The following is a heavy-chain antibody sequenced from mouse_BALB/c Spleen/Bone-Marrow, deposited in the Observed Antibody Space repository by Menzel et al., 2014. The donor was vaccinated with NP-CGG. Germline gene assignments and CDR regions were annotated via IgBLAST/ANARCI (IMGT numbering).Heavy chain of an antibody. CDR3: TRDRGYDGGYYFDY. Sequence: EVQRVESGGGVVQPGGSRKLSCAASGFNFSDYGMAWVRLAPGKGPEWVAFISSLAYSIYYADTVTGRFTISRENAKNTLCLEMSSLRFEDTDMYYCTRDRGYDGGYYFDYWGQGTTLTVSS. CDR1: GFNFSDYG. V-gene: IGHV5-15*02. J-gene: IGHJ2*01. D-gene: IGHD2-2*01. CDR2: ISSLAYSI.